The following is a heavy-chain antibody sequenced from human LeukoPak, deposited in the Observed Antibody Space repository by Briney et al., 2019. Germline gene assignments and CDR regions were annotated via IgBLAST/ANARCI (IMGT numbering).Heavy chain of an antibody. CDR3: ARAGSSGWYDY. CDR2: ITPILGIA. CDR1: GGTFSSYA. V-gene: IGHV1-69*04. J-gene: IGHJ4*02. Sequence: SVKVSCKASGGTFSSYAISWVRQAPGQGLEWMGRITPILGIANYAQKFQGRVTITADKSTSTAYMELSSLRSEDTAVYYCARAGSSGWYDYWGQGTLVTVSS. D-gene: IGHD6-19*01.